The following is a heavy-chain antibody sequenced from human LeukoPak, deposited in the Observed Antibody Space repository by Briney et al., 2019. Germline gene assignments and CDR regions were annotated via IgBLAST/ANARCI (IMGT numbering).Heavy chain of an antibody. D-gene: IGHD3-22*01. J-gene: IGHJ4*02. CDR1: GGTFSSYA. CDR3: ARDEDLLLFDY. CDR2: IIPILGIA. Sequence: SVKVSCKASGGTFSSYAISWVRQAPGQGLEWMGRIIPILGIANYAQKFQGRVTITADKSTSTAYMELSSLRSEDTAVYYCARDEDLLLFDYWGQGTLVTVSS. V-gene: IGHV1-69*04.